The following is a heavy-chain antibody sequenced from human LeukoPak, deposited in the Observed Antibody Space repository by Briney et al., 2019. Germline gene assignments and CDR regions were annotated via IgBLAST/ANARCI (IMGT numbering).Heavy chain of an antibody. V-gene: IGHV3-30-3*01. CDR1: GFTFSNYA. D-gene: IGHD4-11*01. Sequence: GGSLRLSCAASGFTFSNYAMYWVRQTPGKGLEWVAVMSHDGSNEYYADSVKGRFTIFRDSYKTTLYLQMNSLRGEDTAVYYCARGPPTTVTRICLTFWGQGTLVTVSS. CDR2: MSHDGSNE. J-gene: IGHJ4*02. CDR3: ARGPPTTVTRICLTF.